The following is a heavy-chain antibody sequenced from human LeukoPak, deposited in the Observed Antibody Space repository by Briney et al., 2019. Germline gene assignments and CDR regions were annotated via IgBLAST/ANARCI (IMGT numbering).Heavy chain of an antibody. V-gene: IGHV4-4*09. CDR2: IYTSGST. CDR1: GGFISSYY. Sequence: SETLSLTCTVSGGFISSYYWSWIRQPPGKGLEWIGYIYTSGSTNYNPSLKSRVTISVDTSKNQFSLKLSSVTAADTAVYYCARQPYSSKVDYWGQGTLVTVSS. J-gene: IGHJ4*02. CDR3: ARQPYSSKVDY. D-gene: IGHD6-13*01.